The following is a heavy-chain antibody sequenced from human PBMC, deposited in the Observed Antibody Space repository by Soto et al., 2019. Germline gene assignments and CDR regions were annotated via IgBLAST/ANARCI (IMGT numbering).Heavy chain of an antibody. CDR2: INHSGST. CDR1: GGSFSGYY. D-gene: IGHD3-16*01. J-gene: IGHJ6*02. CDR3: ARARFYYGMDV. Sequence: PSETLSLTCAVYGGSFSGYYWSWIRQPPGKGLEWIGEINHSGSTNYNPSLKSRVTISVDTSKNQFSLKLSSVTAADTAVYYCARARFYYGMDVWGQGTTVTVS. V-gene: IGHV4-34*01.